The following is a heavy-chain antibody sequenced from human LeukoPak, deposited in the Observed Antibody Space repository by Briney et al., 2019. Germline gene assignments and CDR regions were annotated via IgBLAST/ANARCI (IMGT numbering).Heavy chain of an antibody. J-gene: IGHJ4*02. CDR1: GGSFSGYY. V-gene: IGHV4-34*01. Sequence: SETLSLTCAVYGGSFSGYYWSWIRQPPGKGLEWIGEINHSGSTNYNPSLKSRVTISVDTSKNQFSLKLSSVTAADTAVYYCAISPGMVDYWGQGTLVTVSS. CDR3: AISPGMVDY. CDR2: INHSGST. D-gene: IGHD3-10*01.